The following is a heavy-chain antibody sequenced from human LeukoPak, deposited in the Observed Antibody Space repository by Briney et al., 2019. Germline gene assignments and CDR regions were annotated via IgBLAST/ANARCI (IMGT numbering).Heavy chain of an antibody. CDR1: GFTFSSYG. Sequence: GGSLRLSCAASGFTFSSYGMHWVRQAPGKGLEWVAVISYDGSNKYYADSVKGRFTISRDNSKNTLYLQMNSLRAEDTAVYYCAKDYTVTTHYWGQGTLVTVSS. V-gene: IGHV3-30*18. CDR3: AKDYTVTTHY. J-gene: IGHJ4*02. CDR2: ISYDGSNK. D-gene: IGHD4-17*01.